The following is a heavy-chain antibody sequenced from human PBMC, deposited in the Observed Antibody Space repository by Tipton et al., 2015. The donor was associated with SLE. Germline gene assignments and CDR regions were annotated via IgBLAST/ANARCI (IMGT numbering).Heavy chain of an antibody. V-gene: IGHV3-66*02. Sequence: SLRLSCAASGFTVSSNYMSWVRQAPGKGLEWVSVIYSGGSTYYADSVKGRFTISRDNSKNTLYLQMNSLRAEDTAVYYCARGTWEQLASFFQHWGQGTLVTVSS. D-gene: IGHD6-6*01. J-gene: IGHJ1*01. CDR1: GFTVSSNY. CDR3: ARGTWEQLASFFQH. CDR2: IYSGGST.